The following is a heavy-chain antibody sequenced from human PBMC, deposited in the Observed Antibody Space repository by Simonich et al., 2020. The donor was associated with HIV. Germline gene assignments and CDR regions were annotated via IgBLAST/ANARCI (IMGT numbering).Heavy chain of an antibody. CDR3: ARRGSVSSGSPRYFDS. CDR2: IHDSGRT. J-gene: IGHJ4*01. V-gene: IGHV4-34*01. CDR1: GGSFSGYY. D-gene: IGHD3-10*01. Sequence: QVQLQQWGAGLLKPSETLSLTCAVYGGSFSGYYWTWIRQPPGKGLEWIGEIHDSGRTNNNPSLKSRVTMSVDKSKNQFSLKLKSVIAADTAVYYCARRGSVSSGSPRYFDSWGHGTLVTVSS.